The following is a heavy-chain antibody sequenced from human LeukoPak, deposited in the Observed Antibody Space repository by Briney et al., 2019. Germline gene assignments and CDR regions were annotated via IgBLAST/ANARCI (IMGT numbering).Heavy chain of an antibody. CDR1: GGSISSGDYY. J-gene: IGHJ4*02. CDR2: IYYSGST. CDR3: ARATGDYVFY. D-gene: IGHD4-17*01. V-gene: IGHV4-30-4*01. Sequence: KTSGTLSLTCTVSGGSISSGDYYWSWIRQPPGKGLEWIGYIYYSGSTYYNPSLKSRVTVSVDTSKNQFSLKLSSVTAADTAVYYCARATGDYVFYWGQGTLVTVSS.